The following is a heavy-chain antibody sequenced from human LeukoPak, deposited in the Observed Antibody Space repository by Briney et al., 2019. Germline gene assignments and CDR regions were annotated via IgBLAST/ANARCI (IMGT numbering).Heavy chain of an antibody. CDR2: ISGSGGST. Sequence: PGGSLRLSCAASGFTFSSYAMSWVRQAPGKGLEWVSAISGSGGSTYYADSVKGRFTISRDNSKNTLYLQMNSLRAEDTAVYYCAKTEGGQQLVLGLFDYWGQGTLVTVSS. CDR3: AKTEGGQQLVLGLFDY. CDR1: GFTFSSYA. V-gene: IGHV3-23*01. D-gene: IGHD6-13*01. J-gene: IGHJ4*02.